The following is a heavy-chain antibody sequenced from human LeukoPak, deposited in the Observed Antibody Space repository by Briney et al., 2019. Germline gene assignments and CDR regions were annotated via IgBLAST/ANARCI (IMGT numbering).Heavy chain of an antibody. D-gene: IGHD7-27*01. V-gene: IGHV1-2*02. CDR2: INPNSGDT. J-gene: IGHJ4*02. CDR3: ARGPQTGLDY. Sequence: ASVKVSCKASGYTFTGYYMHWVRQAPGQGLEWMGWINPNSGDTNYPQKFQGRVTMTTDTSITTVYMELSSLRSDDTAVFYCARGPQTGLDYWGQGTLVTVSS. CDR1: GYTFTGYY.